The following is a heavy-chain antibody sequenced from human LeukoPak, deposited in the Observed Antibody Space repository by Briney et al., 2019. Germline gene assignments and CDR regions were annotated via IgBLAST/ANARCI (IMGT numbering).Heavy chain of an antibody. CDR3: AKALAGGDYPSPGVY. V-gene: IGHV3-23*01. CDR2: ISGSGGST. D-gene: IGHD4-17*01. Sequence: PGGSLRLSCAASGFTFSSYAMSWVRQAPGKGLEWVSAISGSGGSTYYADSVKGRFTISRDNSKNTLYLQMNSLRAEDTAVYYCAKALAGGDYPSPGVYWGQGTLVTVSS. J-gene: IGHJ4*02. CDR1: GFTFSSYA.